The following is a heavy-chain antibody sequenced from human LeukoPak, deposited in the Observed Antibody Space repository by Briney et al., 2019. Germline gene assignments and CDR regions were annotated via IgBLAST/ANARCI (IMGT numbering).Heavy chain of an antibody. J-gene: IGHJ4*02. Sequence: SETLSLTCAVYGGSFSGYYWSWIRQPPGKGLEWIGEINHSGSTNYNPSLKSRVTISVDTSKNQFSLKLSSVTAADTAVYYCARASGDLDYFDYWGQGTLVTVSS. CDR1: GGSFSGYY. CDR2: INHSGST. V-gene: IGHV4-34*01. D-gene: IGHD3-10*01. CDR3: ARASGDLDYFDY.